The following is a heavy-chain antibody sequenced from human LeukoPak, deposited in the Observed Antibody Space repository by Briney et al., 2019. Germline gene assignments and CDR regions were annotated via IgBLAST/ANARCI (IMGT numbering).Heavy chain of an antibody. J-gene: IGHJ4*02. Sequence: PSETLSLTCAVYGGSFSGYYWSWIRQPPGKGLEWIGEINHSGSTNYNPSLKSRVTISVDTSKNQFSLKLSSVTAADTAVYYCASTRSSSWNRAYYFDYWGQGTLVTVSS. CDR3: ASTRSSSWNRAYYFDY. CDR2: INHSGST. V-gene: IGHV4-34*01. CDR1: GGSFSGYY. D-gene: IGHD6-13*01.